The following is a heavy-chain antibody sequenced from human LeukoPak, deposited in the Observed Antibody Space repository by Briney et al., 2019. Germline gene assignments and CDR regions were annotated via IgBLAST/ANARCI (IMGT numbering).Heavy chain of an antibody. D-gene: IGHD3-22*01. Sequence: GASVKVSCKASGYSFTDYAMHWVRQAPGQRLEWMGWINAANGSTKYSQKFQGRVTITRDTSASRAYMELSSLRSEDTAVYYCAGTYYYDSSGYYPAFDYWGPGTLVTVSS. J-gene: IGHJ4*02. CDR3: AGTYYYDSSGYYPAFDY. CDR2: INAANGST. CDR1: GYSFTDYA. V-gene: IGHV1-3*01.